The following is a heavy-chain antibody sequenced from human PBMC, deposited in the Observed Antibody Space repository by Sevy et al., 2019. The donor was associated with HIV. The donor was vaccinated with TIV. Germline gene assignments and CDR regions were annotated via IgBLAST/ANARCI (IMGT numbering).Heavy chain of an antibody. D-gene: IGHD6-13*01. V-gene: IGHV3-7*01. J-gene: IGHJ4*02. Sequence: GGSLRLSCAASGFSLNTYWMSWVRQAPGKGLEWVANIKQDGSVTYYVDSVKGRFTISRDNARNFLYLQMNSLRAEDTAHYDCVIAIAADGSFWGQGTLVTVSS. CDR2: IKQDGSVT. CDR3: VIAIAADGSF. CDR1: GFSLNTYW.